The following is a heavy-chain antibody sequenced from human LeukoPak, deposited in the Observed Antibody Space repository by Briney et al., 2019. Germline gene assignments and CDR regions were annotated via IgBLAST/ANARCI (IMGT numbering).Heavy chain of an antibody. J-gene: IGHJ4*02. V-gene: IGHV4-4*09. Sequence: PSETLSLTCTVSGGSPSSYYSSWIPQPPGKGLEWSGYIYTSGSTNYNPSLKSRVTISVGTSKHQFSLKLSSVTAADTAVYYCARILHKYVFWSDEQLEYFDHWGQGTLVTVSS. CDR2: IYTSGST. CDR1: GGSPSSYY. CDR3: ARILHKYVFWSDEQLEYFDH. D-gene: IGHD3-3*01.